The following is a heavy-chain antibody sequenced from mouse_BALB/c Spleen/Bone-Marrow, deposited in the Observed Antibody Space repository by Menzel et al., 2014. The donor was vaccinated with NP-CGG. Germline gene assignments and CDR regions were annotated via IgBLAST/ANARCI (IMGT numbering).Heavy chain of an antibody. CDR2: IDPENGNT. V-gene: IGHV14-1*02. J-gene: IGHJ3*01. Sequence: EVKLVESGAELVRPGALVKLSCKASGFNIKDYYMHWVKQRPEQGLEWIGWIDPENGNTIYDPKFQGKASITADTSSNTAYLRLSSLTSEDTAVYYCAMAGFAYWGQGTLVTVSA. CDR1: GFNIKDYY. CDR3: AMAGFAY.